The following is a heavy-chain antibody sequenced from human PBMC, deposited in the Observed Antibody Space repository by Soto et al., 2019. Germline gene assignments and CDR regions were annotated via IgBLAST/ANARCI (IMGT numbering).Heavy chain of an antibody. V-gene: IGHV4-34*01. Sequence: SETLSLTCAFYGGSFSGYYWSWIRQPPGKGLEWIGEINHSGSTNYNPSLKSRVPISVDTSKNQFSLKLSSVTAADTAVYYCAIERGVLLWFGELPALDYWGQGTLVTGSS. CDR2: INHSGST. J-gene: IGHJ4*02. CDR1: GGSFSGYY. D-gene: IGHD3-10*01. CDR3: AIERGVLLWFGELPALDY.